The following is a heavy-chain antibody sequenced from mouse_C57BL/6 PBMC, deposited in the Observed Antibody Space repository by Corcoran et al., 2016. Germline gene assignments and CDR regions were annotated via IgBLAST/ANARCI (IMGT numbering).Heavy chain of an antibody. V-gene: IGHV1-75*01. CDR1: GYTFTDYY. CDR2: IFPGSGST. Sequence: QVQLQQSGPELVKPGASVKISCKASGYTFTDYYINWVKQRPGQGLEWIGWIFPGSGSTYYNEKFKGKATLTVDKSSSTAYMLLSSLTSEDSAVYFCASGYYGNLAYYFDYWGQGTTLTVSS. CDR3: ASGYYGNLAYYFDY. D-gene: IGHD2-1*01. J-gene: IGHJ2*01.